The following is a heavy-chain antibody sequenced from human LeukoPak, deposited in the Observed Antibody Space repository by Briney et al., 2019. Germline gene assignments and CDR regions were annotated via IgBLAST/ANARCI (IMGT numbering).Heavy chain of an antibody. V-gene: IGHV4-30-2*01. CDR3: ARDREYSGYDY. D-gene: IGHD5-12*01. J-gene: IGHJ4*02. CDR1: GFTFSTYA. CDR2: IYHSGNT. Sequence: LRLSCAASGFTFSTYAMSWIRQPPGKGLEWIGYIYHSGNTYYNPSLKSRVTITVDRSKNQFSLKLTSVTAADTAVYYCARDREYSGYDYWGQGTLVTVSS.